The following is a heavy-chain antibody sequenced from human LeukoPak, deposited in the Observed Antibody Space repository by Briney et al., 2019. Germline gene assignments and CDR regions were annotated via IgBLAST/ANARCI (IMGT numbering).Heavy chain of an antibody. CDR1: GGSISSGDYY. J-gene: IGHJ4*02. CDR3: ARGGYYYDSSGYYHDY. Sequence: PSQTLSLTCTVSGGSISSGDYYWSWIRQPPGKGLEWIGYIYYSGSTYYNPSLKSRVTISVDTSKNQFPLKLSSVTAADTAVYYCARGGYYYDSSGYYHDYWGQGTLVTVSS. D-gene: IGHD3-22*01. V-gene: IGHV4-30-4*08. CDR2: IYYSGST.